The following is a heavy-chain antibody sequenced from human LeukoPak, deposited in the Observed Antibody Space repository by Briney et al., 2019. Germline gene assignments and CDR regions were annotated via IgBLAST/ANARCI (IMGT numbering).Heavy chain of an antibody. J-gene: IGHJ4*02. Sequence: GGSLRLSCAASGFTFSSYAMSWVRQAPGKGLEWVSAISGSGGSTYYADSVKGRFTISRDNSKNTLYLQMNSLRAEDTAVYYCAKQTRPQLERRLGFDYWGQGTLVTVSS. CDR3: AKQTRPQLERRLGFDY. CDR2: ISGSGGST. CDR1: GFTFSSYA. D-gene: IGHD1-1*01. V-gene: IGHV3-23*01.